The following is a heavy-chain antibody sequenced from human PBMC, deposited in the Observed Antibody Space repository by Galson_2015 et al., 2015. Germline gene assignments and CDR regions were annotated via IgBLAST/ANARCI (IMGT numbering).Heavy chain of an antibody. V-gene: IGHV3-11*05. Sequence: SLRLSCAASGFTFSDYYMSWIRQAPGKGLEWVSYISSSSSYTNYADSVKGRFTISRDNAKSPLYLQMNSLRAEDTAVYYCARVMATVTPAYMDVWGKGTTVTVSS. CDR2: ISSSSSYT. CDR1: GFTFSDYY. J-gene: IGHJ6*03. D-gene: IGHD4-11*01. CDR3: ARVMATVTPAYMDV.